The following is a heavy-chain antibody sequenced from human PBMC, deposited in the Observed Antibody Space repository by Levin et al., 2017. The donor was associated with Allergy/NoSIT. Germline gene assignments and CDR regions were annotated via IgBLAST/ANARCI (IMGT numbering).Heavy chain of an antibody. Sequence: GASVKVSCKVSGYTLTELSMHWVRQAPGKGLEWMGGFDPEDGETIYAQKFQGRVTVTEDTSTDTAYMELSSLRSEDTAVYYCATAVGYYDFWSGYYGWFDPWGQGTLVTVSS. V-gene: IGHV1-24*01. CDR2: FDPEDGET. D-gene: IGHD3-3*01. CDR3: ATAVGYYDFWSGYYGWFDP. CDR1: GYTLTELS. J-gene: IGHJ5*02.